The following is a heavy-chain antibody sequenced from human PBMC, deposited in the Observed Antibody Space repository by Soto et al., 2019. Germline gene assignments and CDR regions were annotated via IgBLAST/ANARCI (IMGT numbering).Heavy chain of an antibody. CDR2: ISGSGDTI. CDR3: AREVADGLWFAAGSFDI. J-gene: IGHJ4*02. V-gene: IGHV3-48*03. D-gene: IGHD6-19*01. CDR1: GFTFGSFQ. Sequence: GGSLRLSCEASGFTFGSFQMNWVRQAPGRGLEWISHISGSGDTIYYADSVKGRFTISRDNAEDSLALHMNSLRAEDTGVYFCAREVADGLWFAAGSFDIWGQGTQVT.